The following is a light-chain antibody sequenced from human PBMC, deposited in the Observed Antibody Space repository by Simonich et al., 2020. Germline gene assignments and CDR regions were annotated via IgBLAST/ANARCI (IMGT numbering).Light chain of an antibody. CDR1: SSNIGAGYD. CDR3: AAWDDSLSGWV. Sequence: QSVLTQPPSVSGAPGQRVTISCTGSSSNIGAGYDVHWYQQLPGTAPKLLSYRNNQRPSGVPDRFSGSKSGTSASLAISGLRSEDEADYYCAAWDDSLSGWVFGGGTKLTVL. V-gene: IGLV1-47*01. CDR2: RNN. J-gene: IGLJ3*02.